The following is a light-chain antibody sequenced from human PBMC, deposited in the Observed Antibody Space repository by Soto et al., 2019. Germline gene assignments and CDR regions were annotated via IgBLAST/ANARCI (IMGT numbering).Light chain of an antibody. V-gene: IGKV3-15*01. CDR3: QNYGGSPRT. CDR2: GAS. CDR1: QSVSSN. J-gene: IGKJ1*01. Sequence: EIVMTQSPATLSVSPGERATLSCRASQSVSSNLAWYQQKPGQAPRLLIYGASTRATGIPARFSGSGSGTEFTLTISSLQSEDFAVYYCQNYGGSPRTLGQGTKVDI.